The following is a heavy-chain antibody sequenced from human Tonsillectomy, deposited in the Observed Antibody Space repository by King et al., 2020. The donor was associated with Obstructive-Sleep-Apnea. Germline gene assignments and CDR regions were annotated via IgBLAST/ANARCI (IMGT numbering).Heavy chain of an antibody. Sequence: VQLVESGAEVKKPGASVKVSCKASGYTFTGYYMHWVRQAPGQGLEWMGWINPNSGGTNYAQKFQGWVTMTRDTSISTAYMELSRLRSDDTAVYYCARDGKRLRFLEWLPPEYYFDYWGQGTLVTVSS. V-gene: IGHV1-2*04. CDR2: INPNSGGT. D-gene: IGHD3-3*01. J-gene: IGHJ4*02. CDR1: GYTFTGYY. CDR3: ARDGKRLRFLEWLPPEYYFDY.